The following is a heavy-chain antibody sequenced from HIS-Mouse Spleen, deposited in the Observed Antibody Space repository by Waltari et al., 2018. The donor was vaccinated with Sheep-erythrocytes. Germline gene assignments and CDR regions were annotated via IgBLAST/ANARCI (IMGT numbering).Heavy chain of an antibody. CDR3: ASPPRDTAMVDWYFDL. CDR1: GGSSSSSSYY. Sequence: QLQLQESGPGLVKPSETLSLTCTVSGGSSSSSSYYWGWIRQPPGKGLEWIGSIYYSWSTCYNPSLKSRVTISVDTSKNQFSLKLSSVTAADTAVYYCASPPRDTAMVDWYFDLWGRGTLVTVSS. D-gene: IGHD5-18*01. J-gene: IGHJ2*01. CDR2: IYYSWST. V-gene: IGHV4-39*07.